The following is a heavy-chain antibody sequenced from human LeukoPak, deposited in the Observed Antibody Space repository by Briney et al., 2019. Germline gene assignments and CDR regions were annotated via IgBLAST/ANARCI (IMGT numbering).Heavy chain of an antibody. Sequence: GASVKVSCKASGYTFTSYDINWVRQATGQGFEWMGWMNPNSGNTGYAQKFQGRVTMTRNTSISTAYMELSSLRSEDTAVYYCARGTYSFGSYYFDYWGQGTLVTVSS. J-gene: IGHJ4*02. CDR1: GYTFTSYD. CDR2: MNPNSGNT. V-gene: IGHV1-8*01. CDR3: ARGTYSFGSYYFDY. D-gene: IGHD5-18*01.